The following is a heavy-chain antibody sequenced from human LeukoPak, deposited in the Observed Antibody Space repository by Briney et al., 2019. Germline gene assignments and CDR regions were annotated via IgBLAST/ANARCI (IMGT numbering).Heavy chain of an antibody. Sequence: PSETLSLTCTVSGGSVSSGSYYWSWIRQPPGKGLEWIGYIYYSGSTNYNPSLKSRVTISVDTSKNQFSLKLSSVTAADTAVYYCAGFDSSGYFDAFDIWGQGTMVTVSS. D-gene: IGHD3-22*01. V-gene: IGHV4-61*01. J-gene: IGHJ3*02. CDR3: AGFDSSGYFDAFDI. CDR1: GGSVSSGSYY. CDR2: IYYSGST.